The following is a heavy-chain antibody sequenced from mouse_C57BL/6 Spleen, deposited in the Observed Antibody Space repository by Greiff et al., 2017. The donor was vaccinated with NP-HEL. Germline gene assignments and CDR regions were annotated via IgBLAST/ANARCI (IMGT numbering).Heavy chain of an antibody. V-gene: IGHV14-4*01. CDR3: TLIYYYGSSYGCAY. J-gene: IGHJ3*01. Sequence: EVQLQQSGAELVRPGASVKLSCTASGFNIKDDYMHWVKQRPEQGLEWIGWIDPENGDTEYASKFQGKATITADTSSNTAYLQLSSLTSEDTAVYYCTLIYYYGSSYGCAYWGQGTLVTVSA. CDR1: GFNIKDDY. D-gene: IGHD1-1*01. CDR2: IDPENGDT.